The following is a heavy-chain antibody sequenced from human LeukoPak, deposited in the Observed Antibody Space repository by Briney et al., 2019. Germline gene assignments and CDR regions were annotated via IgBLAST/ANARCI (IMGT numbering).Heavy chain of an antibody. Sequence: SETLSLTCAVSGASISGSGYYMGWIRQPPGKGLEWIGNIYYTGSTYYNASLQSRVTISIDTSKNQFSLRLNSVTAADTAMYYCVKSGGYGLIDYWGQGTLVTVSS. J-gene: IGHJ4*02. CDR3: VKSGGYGLIDY. CDR2: IYYTGST. CDR1: GASISGSGYY. D-gene: IGHD1-26*01. V-gene: IGHV4-39*01.